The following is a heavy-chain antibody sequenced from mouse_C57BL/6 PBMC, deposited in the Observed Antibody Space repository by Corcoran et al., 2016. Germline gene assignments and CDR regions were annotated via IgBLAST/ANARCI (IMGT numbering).Heavy chain of an antibody. CDR3: ATPDGPWFAY. CDR2: INTYSGVP. D-gene: IGHD2-3*01. Sequence: QIQLVQSGPELKKPGETVKISCKASGYTFTTYGMGWVKQAPGKGLKWMGWINTYSGVPTYADDFKGRFAFSLETSASTAYLQINNLKHEDTATYFCATPDGPWFAYWGQGTLVTVSA. CDR1: GYTFTTYG. V-gene: IGHV9-3*01. J-gene: IGHJ3*01.